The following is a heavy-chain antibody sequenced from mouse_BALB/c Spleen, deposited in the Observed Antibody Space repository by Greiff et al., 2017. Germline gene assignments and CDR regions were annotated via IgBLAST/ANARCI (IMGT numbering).Heavy chain of an antibody. J-gene: IGHJ3*01. D-gene: IGHD2-4*01. V-gene: IGHV5-6-4*01. Sequence: DVKLVESGGGLVKPGGSLKLSCAASGFTFSSYTMSWVRQTPEKRLEWVATISSGGSYTYYPDSVKGRFTISRDNAKNTLYLQMSSLKSEDTAMYYCTRDRVYYDYDWFAYWGQGTLVTVSA. CDR3: TRDRVYYDYDWFAY. CDR1: GFTFSSYT. CDR2: ISSGGSYT.